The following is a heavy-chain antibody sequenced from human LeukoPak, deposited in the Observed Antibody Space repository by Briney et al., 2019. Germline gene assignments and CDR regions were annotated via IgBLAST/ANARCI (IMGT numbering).Heavy chain of an antibody. CDR1: GFSLSSFG. CDR2: IAASGGNT. V-gene: IGHV3-64*04. J-gene: IGHJ3*02. D-gene: IGHD3-22*01. CDR3: AKALLSRYYYDSCGHPAGIDAFDI. Sequence: PGGSLRLSCLVSGFSLSSFGRHWVRQTPGEGLEFVSAIAASGGNTYYTASAKGRFTISSDNSKNTLYLQMYGLRAEDTALHCVAKALLSRYYYDSCGHPAGIDAFDIWGQGTMVSVSS.